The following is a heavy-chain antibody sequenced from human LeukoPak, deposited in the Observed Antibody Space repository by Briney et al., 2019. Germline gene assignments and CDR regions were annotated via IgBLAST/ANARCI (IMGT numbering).Heavy chain of an antibody. CDR3: ARHGWSPYYYYYGMDV. Sequence: SETLSLTGTVSGGSISSYYWSWIRQPPGKGLEWIGYIYYSGSTNYNPSLKSRVTISVDTSKNQFSLKLSSVTAADTAVYYCARHGWSPYYYYYGMDVWGQGTTVTVSS. CDR2: IYYSGST. V-gene: IGHV4-59*08. CDR1: GGSISSYY. J-gene: IGHJ6*02. D-gene: IGHD6-19*01.